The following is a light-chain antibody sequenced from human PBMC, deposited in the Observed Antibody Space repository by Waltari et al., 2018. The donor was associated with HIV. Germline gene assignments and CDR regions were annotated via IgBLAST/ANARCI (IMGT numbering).Light chain of an antibody. V-gene: IGLV2-11*01. CDR2: DVT. J-gene: IGLJ2*01. CDR3: LSKAGSYIFV. Sequence: QSALTQPRSVSGSPGQSVTISCTATSSDVGAFDSVSWYQQHPDKVPKLVIFDVTRRPPGVPDRFSGSKSGNTASLTISGLQTEDEAHYYCLSKAGSYIFVFGGGTSLTVL. CDR1: SSDVGAFDS.